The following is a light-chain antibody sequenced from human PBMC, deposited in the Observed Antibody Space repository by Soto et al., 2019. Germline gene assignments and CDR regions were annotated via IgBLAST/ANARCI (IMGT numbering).Light chain of an antibody. V-gene: IGKV1-33*01. CDR2: DAS. Sequence: DIQMTQSPSSLSASVGDRVTITCQASQDISNYLNWYQQKPGKAPKLLIYDASNLETGVPSRFSGSGSGTAFTFTISSLQPEDIATYYCQQYYNLLTFGQGTRLEIK. CDR3: QQYYNLLT. CDR1: QDISNY. J-gene: IGKJ5*01.